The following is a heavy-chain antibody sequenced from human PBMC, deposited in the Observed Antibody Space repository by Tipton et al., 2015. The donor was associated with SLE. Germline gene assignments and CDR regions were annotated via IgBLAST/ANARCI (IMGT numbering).Heavy chain of an antibody. CDR1: GYSISSSTNW. Sequence: PGLVKPSDTLSITCAVSGYSISSSTNWWGWIRQPPGKGLEWIGYIYYSGSTNYNPSLKSRVTISVDTSKNQFSLKLSSVTAADTAVYYWARAGLATSYYYYRDVWGKGTTATVSS. CDR3: ARAGLATSYYYYRDV. D-gene: IGHD5-12*01. V-gene: IGHV4-28*03. J-gene: IGHJ6*03. CDR2: IYYSGST.